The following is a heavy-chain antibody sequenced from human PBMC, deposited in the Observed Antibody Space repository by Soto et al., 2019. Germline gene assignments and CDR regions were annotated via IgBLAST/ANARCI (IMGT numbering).Heavy chain of an antibody. J-gene: IGHJ4*02. Sequence: EVQLLESGGRLVQPGGSLRLSCAASGFTFSNYAMNWVRQAPGKGLEWVSAISNSFSDGNTHYADSVKGRFTISRDNDKNTVCLEMNSLRAEDTAVYYCAKVFSPEGGNYFDYWGQGTLVTVSS. CDR1: GFTFSNYA. CDR2: ISNSFSDGNT. CDR3: AKVFSPEGGNYFDY. V-gene: IGHV3-23*01.